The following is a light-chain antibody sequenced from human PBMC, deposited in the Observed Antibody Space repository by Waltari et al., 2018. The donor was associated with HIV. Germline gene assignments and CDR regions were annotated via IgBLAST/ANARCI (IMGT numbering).Light chain of an antibody. J-gene: IGLJ2*01. CDR2: QDN. CDR1: KLGVKY. V-gene: IGLV3-1*01. Sequence: SYQLTQPPSVSVSPGQTASITCFGDKLGVKYACWYQQKPGQSPVLVMYQDNKRPSGIPERFSGSNSGNTATLTISEAQTMDEADYYCQAWDSSTDVVFGGGTKLTVL. CDR3: QAWDSSTDVV.